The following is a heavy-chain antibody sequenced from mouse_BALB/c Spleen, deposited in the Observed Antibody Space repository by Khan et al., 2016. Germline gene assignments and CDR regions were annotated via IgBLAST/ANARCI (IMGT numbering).Heavy chain of an antibody. CDR3: GGGYYLFAY. CDR1: GFSLSTSGMG. CDR2: IYWDDDK. V-gene: IGHV8-12*01. D-gene: IGHD2-3*01. J-gene: IGHJ3*01. Sequence: QVTLKESGPGILQPSQTLSLTCSFSGFSLSTSGMGVSWIRQPSGKGLEWLAHIYWDDDKRYNPSLKSRLTISKDTSRNQVFLKITSVDTADTATYYCGGGYYLFAYWGQGTLVTVSA.